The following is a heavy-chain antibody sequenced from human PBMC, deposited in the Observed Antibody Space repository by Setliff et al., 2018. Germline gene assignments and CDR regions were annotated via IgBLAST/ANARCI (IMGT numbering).Heavy chain of an antibody. CDR2: IYYSGST. Sequence: SETLSLTCTVSGGSISSSSYYWGWIRQPPGKGLEWIGSIYYSGSTYYNPSLKSRVTMSVDTAKNQFYLKLGSVTAADTAVYYCARGGGYSYVGITYYFDYWGQGTLVTVSS. CDR3: ARGGGYSYVGITYYFDY. CDR1: GGSISSSSYY. D-gene: IGHD5-18*01. J-gene: IGHJ4*02. V-gene: IGHV4-39*07.